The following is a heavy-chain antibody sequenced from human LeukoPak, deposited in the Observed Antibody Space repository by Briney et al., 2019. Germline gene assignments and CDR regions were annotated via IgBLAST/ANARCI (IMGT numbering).Heavy chain of an antibody. CDR3: AKRDQSGSGSGNYYMDV. CDR1: GFTFKSYA. D-gene: IGHD3-10*01. Sequence: GGSLRLSCTASGFTFKSYAMHWVRQAPGKGLEWVAFIQYDGSSKYYGDSLKGRFTISRDNSQNTLYLQMNRLRAEDTAVYYCAKRDQSGSGSGNYYMDVWGKGTTVTVSS. CDR2: IQYDGSSK. J-gene: IGHJ6*03. V-gene: IGHV3-30*02.